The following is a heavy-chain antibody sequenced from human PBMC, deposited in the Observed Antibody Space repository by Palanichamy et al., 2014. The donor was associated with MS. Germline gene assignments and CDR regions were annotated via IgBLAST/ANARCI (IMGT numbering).Heavy chain of an antibody. D-gene: IGHD6-13*01. J-gene: IGHJ4*02. CDR1: VAPSIITS. CDR3: AREMGSSSRGIDY. V-gene: IGHV4-4*07. Sequence: QVQLQESGPGLVKPSRPCPSPAVSLVAPSIITSGAGSGSPPEGTGVDWRIFTSGTTNYNPSLKSRVTMSVDTSRNQSSLKLNSVTAADTAVYYCAREMGSSSRGIDYWGQGTLVTVSS. CDR2: IFTSGTT.